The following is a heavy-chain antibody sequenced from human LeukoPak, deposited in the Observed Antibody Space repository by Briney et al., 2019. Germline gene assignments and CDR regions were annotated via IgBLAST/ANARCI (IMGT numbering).Heavy chain of an antibody. J-gene: IGHJ4*02. CDR1: GGPFSNNY. D-gene: IGHD1-7*01. Sequence: SESLSLTCAVYGGPFSNNYWNRIRQPPGKGLEWIGEIDHSGSANYNPSLTSRVAISMDTSKNQFSLKLSSVTAADTAVYYCARGFTGTTFDYWGQGTLVTVSS. CDR2: IDHSGSA. V-gene: IGHV4-34*01. CDR3: ARGFTGTTFDY.